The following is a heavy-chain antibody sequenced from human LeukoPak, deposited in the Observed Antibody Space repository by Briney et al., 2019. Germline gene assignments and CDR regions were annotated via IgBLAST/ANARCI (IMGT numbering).Heavy chain of an antibody. CDR2: ISCYNGNS. CDR3: ARDAGDGMDV. CDR1: GYTLTSYD. V-gene: IGHV1-18*01. J-gene: IGHJ6*02. Sequence: ASVKVSCKASGYTLTSYDINWVRQAPGQRPEWMGWISCYNGNSKSSEKFQGRVTMTIETSTSTVYMELRTLKNDDTAVYYCARDAGDGMDVWGLGTTVIVSS.